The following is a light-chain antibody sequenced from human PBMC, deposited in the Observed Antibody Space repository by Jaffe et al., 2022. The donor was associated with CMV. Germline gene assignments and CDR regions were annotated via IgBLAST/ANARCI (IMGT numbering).Light chain of an antibody. CDR2: DVT. CDR1: SSDVGGYKY. CDR3: CSYAGSSYV. Sequence: QSALTQPRSVSGSPGQSVTISCTGTSSDVGGYKYVSWYQQHPGKAPKVMIYDVTKRPSGVPDRFSGSKSGNTASLTISGLQAEDEADYYCCSYAGSSYVFGSGTKVTVL. V-gene: IGLV2-11*01. J-gene: IGLJ1*01.